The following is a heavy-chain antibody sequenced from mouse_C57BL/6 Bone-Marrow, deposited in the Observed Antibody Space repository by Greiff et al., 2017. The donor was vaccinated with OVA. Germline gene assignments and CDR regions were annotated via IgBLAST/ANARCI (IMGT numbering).Heavy chain of an antibody. CDR2: IYPSDSET. CDR3: ARIYYSDY. Sequence: QVQLQQPGAELVRPGSSVKLSCKASGYTFTSYWMDWVKQRPGQGLEWIGNIYPSDSETLYNQKFKDKATLTVDKSSSTAYMQLSSLTSEDSAVYYCARIYYSDYWGQGTTLTVSS. V-gene: IGHV1-61*01. D-gene: IGHD2-12*01. J-gene: IGHJ2*01. CDR1: GYTFTSYW.